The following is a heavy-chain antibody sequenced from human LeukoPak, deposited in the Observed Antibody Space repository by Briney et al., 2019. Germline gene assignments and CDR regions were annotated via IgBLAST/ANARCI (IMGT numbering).Heavy chain of an antibody. CDR3: ARGSGYSYGYTLDY. D-gene: IGHD5-18*01. Sequence: PGGSLRLSRAASGFTFTNYWMHWVRQAPGKGLVWVSRINSDGSGTTYADSVKGRFTISRDNAKNTMYLQMNSLRAEDTAVYYCARGSGYSYGYTLDYWGQGTLVTVSS. CDR2: INSDGSGT. J-gene: IGHJ4*02. CDR1: GFTFTNYW. V-gene: IGHV3-74*01.